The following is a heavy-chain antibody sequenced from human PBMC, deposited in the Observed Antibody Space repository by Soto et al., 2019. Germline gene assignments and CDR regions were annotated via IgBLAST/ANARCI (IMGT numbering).Heavy chain of an antibody. CDR2: IIPIFGTA. CDR3: ARAMATKVASYYYYGMDV. V-gene: IGHV1-69*12. D-gene: IGHD5-12*01. Sequence: QVQLVQSGAEVQKPGSSVKVSCKASGGTFSSYAISWVRQAPGQGLEWMGGIIPIFGTANYAQKFQGRVTITADESTSTAYMELSSLRSEDTAVYYCARAMATKVASYYYYGMDVWGQGTTVTVSS. J-gene: IGHJ6*02. CDR1: GGTFSSYA.